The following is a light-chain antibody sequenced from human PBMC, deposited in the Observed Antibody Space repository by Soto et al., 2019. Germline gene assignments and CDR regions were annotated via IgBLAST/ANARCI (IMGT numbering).Light chain of an antibody. CDR3: ISYPSKSTWV. CDR2: EVS. CDR1: SSDVGGYNY. J-gene: IGLJ2*01. V-gene: IGLV2-14*01. Sequence: QSALTQPASVSGSPGQSITISCTGTSSDVGGYNYVSWFQQHPGIVPKLMIYEVSNRPSGVSNRFSGSKSVNTASLTISGLQSEDEAYYYCISYPSKSTWVFGGGTKLTVL.